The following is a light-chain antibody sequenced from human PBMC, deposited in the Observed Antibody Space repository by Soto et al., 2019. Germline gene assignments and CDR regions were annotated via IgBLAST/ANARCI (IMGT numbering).Light chain of an antibody. Sequence: QSVLTQPPSASGTPGQRVTLSCSGSSSNIGRNTVNWYRHLPGTAPKLLIFTYNQRPSGVPDRVSGSKSGSSASLAISGLKSEDAADYDCASWDDSLNVVVFGGGTKLTVL. CDR3: ASWDDSLNVVV. CDR1: SSNIGRNT. J-gene: IGLJ2*01. V-gene: IGLV1-44*01. CDR2: TYN.